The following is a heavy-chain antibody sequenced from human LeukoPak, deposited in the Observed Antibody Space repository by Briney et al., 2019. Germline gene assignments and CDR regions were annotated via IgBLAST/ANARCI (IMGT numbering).Heavy chain of an antibody. Sequence: GGSLRLSCAASGFTFSNYDMHWVRQATGKGLEWVSAIGTAGDTYYPGSVKGRFTISRENAKNSLYLQMNSLRAGDTAVYYCARELAAAGFDPWGQGTLVTVSS. CDR1: GFTFSNYD. J-gene: IGHJ5*02. CDR3: ARELAAAGFDP. CDR2: IGTAGDT. D-gene: IGHD6-13*01. V-gene: IGHV3-13*01.